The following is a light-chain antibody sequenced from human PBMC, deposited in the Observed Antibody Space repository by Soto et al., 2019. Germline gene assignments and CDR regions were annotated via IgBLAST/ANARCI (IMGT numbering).Light chain of an antibody. J-gene: IGKJ4*01. Sequence: AIQMTHSPSSLSASVGDRVTITCRASQGIRNDLGWYQQKRGKAPKLLIYAASRLQSGVPSRFSGSESSPDFTLTIRGLQPEDFATYYCLQDYNYPLTFGGGTKVEIK. CDR3: LQDYNYPLT. CDR2: AAS. V-gene: IGKV1-6*01. CDR1: QGIRND.